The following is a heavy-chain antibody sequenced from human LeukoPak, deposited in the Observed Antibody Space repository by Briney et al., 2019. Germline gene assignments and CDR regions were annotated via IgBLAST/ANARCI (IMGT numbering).Heavy chain of an antibody. CDR2: ISSSSSYI. V-gene: IGHV3-21*03. J-gene: IGHJ5*02. D-gene: IGHD6-13*01. Sequence: PGGSMRLSCAASGLTFSSYSMNWVRQAPGKGLEWVSSISSSSSYIYYADSVKGRFTISRDNAKNSLYLQMNSLRAEDTAVYYCARVRAAAGFDPWGQGTLVTVSS. CDR1: GLTFSSYS. CDR3: ARVRAAAGFDP.